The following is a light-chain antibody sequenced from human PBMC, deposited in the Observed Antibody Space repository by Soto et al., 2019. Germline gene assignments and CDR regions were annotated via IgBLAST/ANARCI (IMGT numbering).Light chain of an antibody. J-gene: IGKJ5*01. CDR1: QDINIY. CDR3: QQYDILPIT. Sequence: DIQMTQSPSSMFASLGDGVTSXXQTTQDINIYLNWYQQKPGKPPNLXIYDASNLEIGVPSRFSGSGAGTHFTFTISSLQTEDIGTYYCQQYDILPITFGRGTRLEIK. CDR2: DAS. V-gene: IGKV1-33*01.